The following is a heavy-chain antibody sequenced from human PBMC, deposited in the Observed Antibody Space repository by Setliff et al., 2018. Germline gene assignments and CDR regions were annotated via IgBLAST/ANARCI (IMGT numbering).Heavy chain of an antibody. V-gene: IGHV4-59*08. Sequence: SETLSLTCTVSGGSISSYYWSWIRQPPGKGLEWIGYIYYSGSTNYNPSLKSRATIPVDTSKNQFSLKLSSVTAADTAVYYCARGGYSYGLGGFPLDYWGQGTLVTVSS. D-gene: IGHD5-18*01. CDR2: IYYSGST. J-gene: IGHJ4*02. CDR1: GGSISSYY. CDR3: ARGGYSYGLGGFPLDY.